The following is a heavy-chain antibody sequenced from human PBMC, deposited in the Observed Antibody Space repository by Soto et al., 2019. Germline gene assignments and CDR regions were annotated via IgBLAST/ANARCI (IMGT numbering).Heavy chain of an antibody. CDR3: ARGGYCSSTSCYGPLVVAPRGYYYYGMDV. CDR2: IIPIFGTA. Sequence: VKVSCKASGGTFSSYAISWVRQAPGQGLEWMGGIIPIFGTANYAQKFQGRVTITADESTSTAYMELSSLRSEDTAVYYCARGGYCSSTSCYGPLVVAPRGYYYYGMDVWGQGTTVTVSS. CDR1: GGTFSSYA. J-gene: IGHJ6*02. V-gene: IGHV1-69*01. D-gene: IGHD2-2*01.